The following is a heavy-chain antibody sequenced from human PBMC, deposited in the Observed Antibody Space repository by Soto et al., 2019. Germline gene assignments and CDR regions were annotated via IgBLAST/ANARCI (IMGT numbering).Heavy chain of an antibody. Sequence: SVKVSCKASGFTFTSSAMQWVRQARGQRLEWIGWIVVGSGNTNYAQKFQERVTITRDMSTSTAYMELSSLRSEDTAVYYCAAYSSGRSTFDYWGQGTLVTVSS. CDR2: IVVGSGNT. D-gene: IGHD6-19*01. CDR3: AAYSSGRSTFDY. J-gene: IGHJ4*02. V-gene: IGHV1-58*02. CDR1: GFTFTSSA.